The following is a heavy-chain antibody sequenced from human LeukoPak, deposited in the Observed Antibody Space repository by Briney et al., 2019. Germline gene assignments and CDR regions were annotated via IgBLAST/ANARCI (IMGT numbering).Heavy chain of an antibody. V-gene: IGHV4-38-2*02. J-gene: IGHJ6*03. CDR2: IYHSGST. Sequence: SETLSLTCTVSGYSISSGYYWGWIRQPPGKGLEWIGEIYHSGSTNYNPSLKSRVTISVDKSKNQFSLKLSSVTAADTAVYYCARVRGYSSGWYRGYYMDVWGKGTTVTVSS. CDR1: GYSISSGYY. CDR3: ARVRGYSSGWYRGYYMDV. D-gene: IGHD6-19*01.